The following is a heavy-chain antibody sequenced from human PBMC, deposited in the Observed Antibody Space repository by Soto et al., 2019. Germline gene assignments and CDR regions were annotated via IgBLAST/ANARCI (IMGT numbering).Heavy chain of an antibody. J-gene: IGHJ6*02. CDR3: ARVSYYYGMDV. V-gene: IGHV5-51*01. Sequence: GESLKISCKTSGYTFTTIWIAWVRQMREKGLEWMGSIYAGDSDTRYSPSFQGQDTISADKSIRIAYLQWNNLKTSDTATYYCARVSYYYGMDVWGQGTTVTVSS. CDR1: GYTFTTIW. CDR2: IYAGDSDT.